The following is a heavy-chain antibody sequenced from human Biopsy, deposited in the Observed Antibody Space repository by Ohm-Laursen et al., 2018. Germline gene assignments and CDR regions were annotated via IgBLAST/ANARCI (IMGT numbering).Heavy chain of an antibody. CDR3: ARHAPSYSGSYWRYFDL. CDR1: GGSISSFY. CDR2: LYYTGST. J-gene: IGHJ2*01. V-gene: IGHV4-59*08. D-gene: IGHD1-26*01. Sequence: SETLSLTCTVSGGSISSFYWSWLPQPPGKGLEWFGYLYYTGSTNYNPSLKSRVTITVDTPMNPLSLRLTFVTAADTAVYYCARHAPSYSGSYWRYFDLWGRGTLVTVSS.